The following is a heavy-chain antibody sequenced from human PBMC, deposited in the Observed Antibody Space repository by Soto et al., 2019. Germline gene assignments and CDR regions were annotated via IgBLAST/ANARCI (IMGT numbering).Heavy chain of an antibody. CDR1: GDSVSSNSAA. J-gene: IGHJ4*02. V-gene: IGHV6-1*01. D-gene: IGHD6-19*01. CDR3: ARDNIAVAGSFDL. Sequence: SQTLSLTCAISGDSVSSNSAAWNGSRQSPSRGLEWLGRTYYRSKWYNDYAVSVKSRITINPDTSKNQFSLQLNSVTPEDTAVYYCARDNIAVAGSFDLWGQGNLVTGS. CDR2: TYYRSKWYN.